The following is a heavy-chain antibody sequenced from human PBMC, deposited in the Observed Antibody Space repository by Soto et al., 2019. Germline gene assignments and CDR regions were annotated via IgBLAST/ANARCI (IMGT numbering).Heavy chain of an antibody. Sequence: EVQLVESGGGLVQPGGSLRLSCAASGFTFRNYDMHWVRQGTGKGLEWVSGISAAGDPDYADSVEGRFTISRENAPNSFFMQINSLRVGDTAVYYCARTARDFYVLDVWGQGTSVIVSS. CDR2: ISAAGDP. V-gene: IGHV3-13*05. J-gene: IGHJ6*02. D-gene: IGHD2-21*02. CDR3: ARTARDFYVLDV. CDR1: GFTFRNYD.